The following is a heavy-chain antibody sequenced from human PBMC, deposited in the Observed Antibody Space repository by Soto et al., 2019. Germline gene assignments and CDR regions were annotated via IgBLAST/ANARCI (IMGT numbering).Heavy chain of an antibody. CDR2: MYHTGIT. V-gene: IGHV4-4*02. CDR1: RGSISGSNW. Sequence: QVQLQESGPGLVKPSGTLSLTCAVSRGSISGSNWWSWVRQSPGKGLEWIGAMYHTGITNYSPSLKSRVTMSVDKSKNQFSLKLSSVIAADTAVYYCARESYNESNVGYFDLWGRGTLVSVSS. J-gene: IGHJ2*01. D-gene: IGHD1-1*01. CDR3: ARESYNESNVGYFDL.